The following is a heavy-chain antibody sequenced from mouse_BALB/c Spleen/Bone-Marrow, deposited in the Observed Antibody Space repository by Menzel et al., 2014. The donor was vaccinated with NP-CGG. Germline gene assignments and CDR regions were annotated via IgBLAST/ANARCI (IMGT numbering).Heavy chain of an antibody. D-gene: IGHD1-1*01. CDR2: SNPSNGGS. V-gene: IGHV1-53*01. J-gene: IGHJ1*01. CDR3: TRSNYGYWYFDV. Sequence: QVQLQQSGAELVKPGPSVKLSRKASGYTFSNYYMYWVKQRPGQGLEWIGESNPSNGGSNFNEKFKSKATLTVDKSSSTAYMQLSSLTSEDSAVYYCTRSNYGYWYFDVWGAGTTVTVSS. CDR1: GYTFSNYY.